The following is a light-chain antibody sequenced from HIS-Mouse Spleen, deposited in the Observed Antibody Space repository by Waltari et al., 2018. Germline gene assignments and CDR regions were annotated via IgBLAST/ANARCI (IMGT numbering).Light chain of an antibody. CDR3: QQYDNLPPMYT. CDR2: DAS. CDR1: QDISNY. J-gene: IGKJ2*01. Sequence: DIQMTQSTTSLSASVRDRFTITCQASQDISNYLNWYQQKPGKAPKRLIYDASNLETGVPSRFSGSGSGTDFTFTISSLQPEDIATYYCQQYDNLPPMYTFGQGTKLEIK. V-gene: IGKV1-33*01.